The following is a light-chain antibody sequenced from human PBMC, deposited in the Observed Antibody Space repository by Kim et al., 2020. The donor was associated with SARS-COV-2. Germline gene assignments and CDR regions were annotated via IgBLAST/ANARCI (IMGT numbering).Light chain of an antibody. J-gene: IGKJ4*02. V-gene: IGKV3-20*01. Sequence: PGERATPPRSARASVTSSSFAWYQQQPGQAPRLLIHGASSSATGVPDRFSGSGSGTDFTLTISRLEPEDFPVYYCQQYGRSPRLTFGGGTKVDIK. CDR2: GAS. CDR1: ASVTSSS. CDR3: QQYGRSPRLT.